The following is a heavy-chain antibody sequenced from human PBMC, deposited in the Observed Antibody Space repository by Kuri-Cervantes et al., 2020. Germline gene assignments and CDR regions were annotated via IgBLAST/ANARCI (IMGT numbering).Heavy chain of an antibody. CDR2: ISAYNGNT. V-gene: IGHV1-18*04. CDR1: GYTFTSYG. CDR3: AGSHPHYYDSSGYYSQSMDV. J-gene: IGHJ6*04. Sequence: ASVKVSCKASGYTFTSYGISWVRQAPGHGLEWMGWISAYNGNTNYAQKLQGRVTMTTDTSTSTAYMELRSLRSDDTAVYYCAGSHPHYYDSSGYYSQSMDVWGKGTTVTVSS. D-gene: IGHD3-22*01.